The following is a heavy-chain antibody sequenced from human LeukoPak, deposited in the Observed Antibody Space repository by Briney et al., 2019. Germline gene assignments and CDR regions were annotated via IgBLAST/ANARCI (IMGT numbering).Heavy chain of an antibody. V-gene: IGHV3-48*04. CDR1: GFAFSSYN. D-gene: IGHD6-25*01. Sequence: GGSLRLSCAASGFAFSSYNMNWVRQAPGKGLEWVSYISYTSNTIYYADSVKGRLASSRDNAKDSLYLQLSSLKTEDTAVYYCVRMTHSGNSFDHWGQGTLVIVSS. CDR3: VRMTHSGNSFDH. J-gene: IGHJ4*02. CDR2: ISYTSNTI.